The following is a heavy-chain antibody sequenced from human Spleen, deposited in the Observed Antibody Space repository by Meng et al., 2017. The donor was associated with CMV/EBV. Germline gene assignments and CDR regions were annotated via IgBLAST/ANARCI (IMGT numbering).Heavy chain of an antibody. CDR1: GYSFTNCW. CDR3: ARHRLGGTGPYDY. D-gene: IGHD2-15*01. Sequence: GSGYSFTNCWIGWVRQMPGKGLESMGSIFPGDSATTYSPSFQGQVTFSADKSINTAYLQWSNLKASDTAIYYCARHRLGGTGPYDYWGQGTLVTVSS. CDR2: IFPGDSAT. V-gene: IGHV5-51*01. J-gene: IGHJ4*02.